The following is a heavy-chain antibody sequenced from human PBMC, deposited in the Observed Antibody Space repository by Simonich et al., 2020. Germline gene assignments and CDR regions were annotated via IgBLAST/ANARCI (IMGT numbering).Heavy chain of an antibody. CDR1: GYTFTGSY. Sequence: QVQLVQSGAEVKKPGASVKVSCKASGYTFTGSYMHWVRQAPGQGLEWMGWINPNSGGKNYAQKFQGRVTMTRDTSISTAYMELSRLRSDDTAVYYCARWPSIPASYGSGSYFDYWGQGTLVTVSS. J-gene: IGHJ4*02. CDR3: ARWPSIPASYGSGSYFDY. CDR2: INPNSGGK. D-gene: IGHD3-10*01. V-gene: IGHV1-2*02.